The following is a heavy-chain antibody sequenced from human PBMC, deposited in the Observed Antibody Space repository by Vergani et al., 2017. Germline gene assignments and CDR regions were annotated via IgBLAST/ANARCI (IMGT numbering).Heavy chain of an antibody. J-gene: IGHJ3*02. D-gene: IGHD6-13*01. CDR3: AREQQLDGEGAFDI. Sequence: QVQLVQSGAEVKKPGASVKVSCKASGYTFTSYGISWVRQAPGQGLEWMGGIIPIFGTANYAQKFQGRVTITADESTSTAYMELSSLRSEDTAVYYCAREQQLDGEGAFDIWGQGTMVTVSS. CDR1: GYTFTSYG. CDR2: IIPIFGTA. V-gene: IGHV1-69*13.